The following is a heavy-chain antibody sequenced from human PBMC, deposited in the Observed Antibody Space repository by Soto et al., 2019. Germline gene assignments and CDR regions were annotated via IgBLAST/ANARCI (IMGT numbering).Heavy chain of an antibody. CDR1: GYTFTRSG. CDR3: AREGVARYYYYGMDV. J-gene: IGHJ6*02. V-gene: IGHV1-18*01. CDR2: ISSYNGDT. D-gene: IGHD5-12*01. Sequence: QVQLVQSGAEVKKPGASVKVSCKASGYTFTRSGISWVRQAPGQGPEWMGWISSYNGDTNYAQTFQGRLTMTTDTSTSTAYMELRSLRSDDTAVYYCAREGVARYYYYGMDVWGQGTPVTVSS.